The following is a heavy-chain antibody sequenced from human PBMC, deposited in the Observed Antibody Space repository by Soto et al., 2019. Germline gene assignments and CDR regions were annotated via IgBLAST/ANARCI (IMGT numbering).Heavy chain of an antibody. V-gene: IGHV3-23*01. Sequence: EVQLLESGGGLVQPGGSLRLSCAASGFILSSFGMSWVRQTPGKGLEWVSGFSGSGGSTYYADSVKARFTISRDNSKNTLYLQMNRLRTEDTAVYYCAKGLAVTNKWFDPWGQGTLVTVSS. CDR3: AKGLAVTNKWFDP. CDR2: FSGSGGST. CDR1: GFILSSFG. J-gene: IGHJ5*02. D-gene: IGHD4-4*01.